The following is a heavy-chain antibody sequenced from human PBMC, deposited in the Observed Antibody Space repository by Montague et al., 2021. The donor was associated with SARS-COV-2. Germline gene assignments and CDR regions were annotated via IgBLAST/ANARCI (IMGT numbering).Heavy chain of an antibody. Sequence: SLRLSCAASGFTFSRHDMHWIRQATGKGLEWVSGIGAGGDTYYAASVKGRSSISRENDKNFLYLQINSLRAGDTAVYYCARDSVDGLDYWGQGILVTVSS. CDR1: GFTFSRHD. J-gene: IGHJ4*02. CDR2: IGAGGDT. V-gene: IGHV3-13*01. CDR3: ARDSVDGLDY. D-gene: IGHD5-24*01.